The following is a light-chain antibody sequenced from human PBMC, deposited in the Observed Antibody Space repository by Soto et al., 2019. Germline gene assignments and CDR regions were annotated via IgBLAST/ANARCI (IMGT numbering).Light chain of an antibody. V-gene: IGKV3-20*01. CDR3: QQCGSSPIT. CDR2: GAS. CDR1: QSVSRR. J-gene: IGKJ5*01. Sequence: EIVMTQSPATLSVSPGERATLSCRASQSVSRRLAWYQHRPGQSPRLLIYGASSRATGIPDRFSGSGSGTDFTLTISRLEPEDFAVYYCQQCGSSPITFGQGTRLEIK.